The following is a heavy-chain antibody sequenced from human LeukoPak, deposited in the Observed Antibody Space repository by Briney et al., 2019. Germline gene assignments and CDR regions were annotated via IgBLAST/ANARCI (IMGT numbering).Heavy chain of an antibody. Sequence: GGSLRLSCAASGFTFSSYAMSWVRQAPGKGLEWVSGISGSGDNTYYANSVKGHFTISRDNSKNTLYLQMNSLRAEDTATYYCARPSTYNNYERAFDYWGQGTLVTVSS. V-gene: IGHV3-23*01. J-gene: IGHJ4*02. CDR2: ISGSGDNT. D-gene: IGHD4-11*01. CDR1: GFTFSSYA. CDR3: ARPSTYNNYERAFDY.